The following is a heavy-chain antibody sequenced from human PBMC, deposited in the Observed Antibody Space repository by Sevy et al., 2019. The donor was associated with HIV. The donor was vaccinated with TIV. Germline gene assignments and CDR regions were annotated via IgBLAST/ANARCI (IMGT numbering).Heavy chain of an antibody. D-gene: IGHD4-17*01. Sequence: GGSLRLSCAASGFRFSSFSMNWVRQAPGKGLEWVSYITSSSSTIFYADSVKGRFNISRDNAKNSLYLQMSSLRDEDTAVYYCARAQADYGDFGGHFDHWGQGSLVTVSS. J-gene: IGHJ4*02. CDR2: ITSSSSTI. CDR3: ARAQADYGDFGGHFDH. V-gene: IGHV3-48*02. CDR1: GFRFSSFS.